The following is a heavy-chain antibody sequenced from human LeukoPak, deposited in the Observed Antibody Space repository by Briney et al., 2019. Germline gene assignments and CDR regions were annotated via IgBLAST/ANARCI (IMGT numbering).Heavy chain of an antibody. Sequence: EASVKVSCKASGYTFTSYGISWVRQAPGQGLEWMGWISAYNGNTNYAQKLQGRVTITRDTSANTAYMELSNMRSEDTAVYYCARGRGAGDYWGQGTLVTVSS. CDR3: ARGRGAGDY. CDR1: GYTFTSYG. J-gene: IGHJ4*02. D-gene: IGHD7-27*01. CDR2: ISAYNGNT. V-gene: IGHV1-18*01.